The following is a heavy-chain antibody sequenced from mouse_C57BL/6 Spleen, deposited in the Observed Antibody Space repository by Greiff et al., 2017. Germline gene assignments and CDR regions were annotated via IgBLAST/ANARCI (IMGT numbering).Heavy chain of an antibody. V-gene: IGHV14-4*01. CDR2: IDPENGDT. J-gene: IGHJ2*01. CDR3: TTGYYGSSSFDY. CDR1: GFNIKDDY. Sequence: EVQLQQSGAELVRPGASVKLSCTASGFNIKDDYMHWVQQRPEQGLEWIGWIDPENGDTEYASKFQGKATITADTSSNTAYLQLSSLTSEDTAVYYCTTGYYGSSSFDYWGQGTTLTVSS. D-gene: IGHD1-1*01.